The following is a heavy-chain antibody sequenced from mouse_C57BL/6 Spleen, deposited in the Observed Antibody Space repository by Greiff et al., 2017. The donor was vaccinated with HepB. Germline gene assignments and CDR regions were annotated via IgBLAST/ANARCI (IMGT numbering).Heavy chain of an antibody. CDR1: GFTFSSYA. V-gene: IGHV5-4*01. CDR2: ISDGGSYT. D-gene: IGHD1-1*01. Sequence: EVQVVESGGGLVKPGGSLKLSCAASGFTFSSYAMSWVRQTPEKRLEWVATISDGGSYTYYPDNVKGRFTISRDNAKNNLYLQMSHLKSEDTAMYYCARGGITTVVAVDYWGQGTTLTVSS. J-gene: IGHJ2*01. CDR3: ARGGITTVVAVDY.